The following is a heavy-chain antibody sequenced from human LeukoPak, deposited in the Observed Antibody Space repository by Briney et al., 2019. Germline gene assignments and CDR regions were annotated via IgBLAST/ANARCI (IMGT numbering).Heavy chain of an antibody. CDR2: ISAYNGNT. J-gene: IGHJ1*01. V-gene: IGHV1-18*01. Sequence: ASVKVSCKASGYTFTSYGISWVRQAPGQGLEWMGWISAYNGNTNYAQKLQGRVTMTTDTSTSTAYMELRSLRSDDTAVYYCARSNTVTTWWVVAEYFQHWGQGTLVTVSS. CDR3: ARSNTVTTWWVVAEYFQH. D-gene: IGHD4-17*01. CDR1: GYTFTSYG.